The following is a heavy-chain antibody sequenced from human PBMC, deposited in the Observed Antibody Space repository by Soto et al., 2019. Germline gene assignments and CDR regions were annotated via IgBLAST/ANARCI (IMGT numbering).Heavy chain of an antibody. J-gene: IGHJ3*01. D-gene: IGHD6-19*01. CDR2: VSTSGGRT. CDR3: VRKGYVTGWYYDQ. Sequence: GGSLRLSCAASGFNFKSYDMFWVRQAPGKGPEWVSFVSTSGGRTEYADFVRGRFTISRDNAENTLSLQMNSLAVDDTAVYYCVRKGYVTGWYYDQWGQWTMVTVSS. V-gene: IGHV3-23*01. CDR1: GFNFKSYD.